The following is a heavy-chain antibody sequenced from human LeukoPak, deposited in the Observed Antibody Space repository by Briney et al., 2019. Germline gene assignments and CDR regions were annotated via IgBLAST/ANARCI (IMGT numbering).Heavy chain of an antibody. CDR3: ARVARCTSCFDVDY. D-gene: IGHD2-2*01. Sequence: PSETLSPTCTVSGYSTTSAYYWGWIRQPPGKGLEWIGSFFLKGSTYYNPSLKSRVTISVDTSKNQFSLTLSSVTAADTAVYYCARVARCTSCFDVDYWGQGTLVTVSS. J-gene: IGHJ4*02. V-gene: IGHV4-38-2*02. CDR2: FFLKGST. CDR1: GYSTTSAYY.